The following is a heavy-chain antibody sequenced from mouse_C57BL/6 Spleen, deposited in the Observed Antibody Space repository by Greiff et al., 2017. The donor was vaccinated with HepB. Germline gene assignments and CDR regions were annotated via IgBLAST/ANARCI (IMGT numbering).Heavy chain of an antibody. CDR3: ARWRSPFYYDYDAPYAMDY. V-gene: IGHV1-22*01. CDR1: GYTFTDYN. CDR2: INPNNGGT. J-gene: IGHJ4*01. Sequence: VQLQQSGPELVKPGASVKMSCKASGYTFTDYNMHWVKQSHGKSLEWIGYINPNNGGTSYNQKFKGKATLTVNKSSSTAYMELRSLTSEDSAVYYCARWRSPFYYDYDAPYAMDYWGQGTSVTVSS. D-gene: IGHD2-4*01.